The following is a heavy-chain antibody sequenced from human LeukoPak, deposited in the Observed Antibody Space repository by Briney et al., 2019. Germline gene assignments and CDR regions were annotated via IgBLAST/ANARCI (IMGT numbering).Heavy chain of an antibody. V-gene: IGHV4-61*01. D-gene: IGHD3-22*01. CDR1: GGSIRSSYYY. Sequence: KPSETLSLTCTVSGGSIRSSYYYWSWIRQSPGKGLEWIGYVYNTGSTDYNPSLKSRATLSVDRSKNQFFLKLTYMTAADTAIYYCAGGLSLFDSSGYHHLWGRGTLVTVSS. CDR3: AGGLSLFDSSGYHHL. J-gene: IGHJ5*02. CDR2: VYNTGST.